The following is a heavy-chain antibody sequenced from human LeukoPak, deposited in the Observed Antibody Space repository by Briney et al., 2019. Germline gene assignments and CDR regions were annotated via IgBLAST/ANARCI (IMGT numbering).Heavy chain of an antibody. J-gene: IGHJ4*02. CDR1: GFTFSSYA. D-gene: IGHD3-3*02. V-gene: IGHV3-23*01. CDR3: AKVDNHDYRIFGVVIAFEY. CDR2: ISGSGGST. Sequence: GGSLRLSCAASGFTFSSYAMSWVRQAPGKGLEWVLAISGSGGSTYYADSVKGRFTISRDNSKNTLYLQMNGLRAEGTAVYYCAKVDNHDYRIFGVVIAFEYWGKGTLVTV.